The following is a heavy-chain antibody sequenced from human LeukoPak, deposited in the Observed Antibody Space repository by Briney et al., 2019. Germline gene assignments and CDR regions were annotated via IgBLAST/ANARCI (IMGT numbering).Heavy chain of an antibody. J-gene: IGHJ6*02. CDR2: ISYDGSNK. V-gene: IGHV3-30*03. D-gene: IGHD7-27*01. Sequence: GGSLRLSCAASGFTFSSYGMHWVRQAPGKGLEWVAVISYDGSNKYYADSVKGRFTISRDNSKNTLYLQMNSLRAEDTAVHYCARDDPWGTGINYYYYGMDVWGQGTTVTVSS. CDR1: GFTFSSYG. CDR3: ARDDPWGTGINYYYYGMDV.